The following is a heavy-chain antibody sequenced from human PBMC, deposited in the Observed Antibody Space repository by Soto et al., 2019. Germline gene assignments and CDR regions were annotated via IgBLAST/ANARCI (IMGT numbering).Heavy chain of an antibody. CDR3: TTPVYGSGSPYYGMDV. CDR1: GFIFSKAW. D-gene: IGHD3-10*01. Sequence: GGSLRLSCTASGFIFSKAWINWVRQAPGKGLEWVGRIKSKNDGGTTDYAAPVKGRFTISRDDSKKTLYLQMNSLKMEDTAVYYCTTPVYGSGSPYYGMDVWGQGTTVTVSS. CDR2: IKSKNDGGTT. J-gene: IGHJ6*02. V-gene: IGHV3-15*07.